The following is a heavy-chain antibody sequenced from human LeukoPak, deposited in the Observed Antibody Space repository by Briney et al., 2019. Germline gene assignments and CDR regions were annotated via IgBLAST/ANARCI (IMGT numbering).Heavy chain of an antibody. V-gene: IGHV3-66*01. J-gene: IGHJ4*02. CDR3: ARETYDYVWGSYRYWYFDY. CDR2: IYSGGST. D-gene: IGHD3-16*02. CDR1: GFTDSSNY. Sequence: GGSLRLSCAASGFTDSSNYMSWVRQAPGKGLEWVSVIYSGGSTYYADSVKGRFTISRDNSENTLYLQMNSRRAEDTAVYYCARETYDYVWGSYRYWYFDYWGQGTLVTVSS.